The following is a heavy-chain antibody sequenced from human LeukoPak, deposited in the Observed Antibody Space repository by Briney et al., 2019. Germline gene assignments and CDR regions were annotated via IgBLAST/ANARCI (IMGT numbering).Heavy chain of an antibody. V-gene: IGHV3-48*01. Sequence: GGSLRLSCAASGFTFSSYSMNWVRQAPGKGLEWVSYISSSSSTIYYADSVEGRFTISRDNAKNSLYLQMNSLRAEDTAVYYCASRKDLVLMVYAIDDDAFDIWGQGTMVTVSS. D-gene: IGHD2-8*01. CDR1: GFTFSSYS. CDR3: ASRKDLVLMVYAIDDDAFDI. CDR2: ISSSSSTI. J-gene: IGHJ3*02.